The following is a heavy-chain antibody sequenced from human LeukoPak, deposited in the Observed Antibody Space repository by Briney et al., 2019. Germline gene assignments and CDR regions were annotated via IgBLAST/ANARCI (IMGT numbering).Heavy chain of an antibody. J-gene: IGHJ4*02. CDR3: ASGAVAGTLDY. V-gene: IGHV4-31*03. CDR2: IYYSGNT. D-gene: IGHD6-19*01. Sequence: SETLSLTCTVSGGSISSGGFYWSWIRQHPGEGLEWLGYIYYSGNTYYNPSLNGRLTISADTSQNQFSLKLTSVTAADTAVYYCASGAVAGTLDYWGQGTLVTVSS. CDR1: GGSISSGGFY.